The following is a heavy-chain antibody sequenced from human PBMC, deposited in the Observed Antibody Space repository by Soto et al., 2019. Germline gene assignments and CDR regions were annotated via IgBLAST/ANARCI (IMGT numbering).Heavy chain of an antibody. CDR2: ISYDGSNK. J-gene: IGHJ6*02. CDR1: GFTFSSYA. CDR3: ARALSVGEQQLVRPWYYYYYGMDV. V-gene: IGHV3-30-3*01. Sequence: GGSLRLSCAASGFTFSSYAMHWVRQAPDKGLEWVAVISYDGSNKYYADSVKGRFTISRENSKNTLYLQMNSLRAEDTDVYYCARALSVGEQQLVRPWYYYYYGMDVWGQGTTVTVSS. D-gene: IGHD6-13*01.